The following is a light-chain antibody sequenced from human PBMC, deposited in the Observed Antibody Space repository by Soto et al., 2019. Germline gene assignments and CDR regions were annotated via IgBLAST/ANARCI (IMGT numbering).Light chain of an antibody. J-gene: IGKJ1*01. Sequence: EIVLTQSPGTLSLSPGERATLSCRASQSVSSGYLAWYQQRPGQAPRLLIYHASSRATGIPDRFRGSGSGTDFTLTISRLEPEDFAVYYCQQYGTSPWTFGQGTKVDI. CDR2: HAS. V-gene: IGKV3-20*01. CDR3: QQYGTSPWT. CDR1: QSVSSGY.